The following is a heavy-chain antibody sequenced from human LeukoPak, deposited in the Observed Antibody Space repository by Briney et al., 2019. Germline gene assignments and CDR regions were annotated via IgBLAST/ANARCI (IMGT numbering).Heavy chain of an antibody. CDR1: GGSISSYY. V-gene: IGHV4-59*01. CDR2: VHYSGSI. Sequence: SETLSLTCTVSGGSISSYYWSWIRQPPGKGLEWIGYVHYSGSINYNPSLKSRVTISVDTSKNQFSLKLSSVTAADTAVYYCARGLTGLYYMDVWGKRTTVTISS. D-gene: IGHD3-9*01. CDR3: ARGLTGLYYMDV. J-gene: IGHJ6*03.